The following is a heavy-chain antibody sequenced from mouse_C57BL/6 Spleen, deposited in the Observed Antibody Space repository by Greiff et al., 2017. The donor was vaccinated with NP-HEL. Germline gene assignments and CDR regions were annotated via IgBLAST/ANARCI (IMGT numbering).Heavy chain of an antibody. J-gene: IGHJ3*01. V-gene: IGHV1-9*01. D-gene: IGHD2-4*01. CDR2: ILPGSGST. CDR3: ARQDDYDAWFAY. CDR1: GYTFTGYW. Sequence: VQLQQSGAELMKPGASVKLSCKATGYTFTGYWIEWVKQRPGHGLEWIGEILPGSGSTNYNEKFKGKATFTADPSSNTAYMQLSSLTTEDSAIYYCARQDDYDAWFAYWGQGTLVTVSA.